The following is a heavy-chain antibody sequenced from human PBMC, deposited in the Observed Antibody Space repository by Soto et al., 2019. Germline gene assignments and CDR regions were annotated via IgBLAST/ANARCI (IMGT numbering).Heavy chain of an antibody. CDR1: GGSISSYY. V-gene: IGHV4-59*01. CDR3: ARVSNLFLSPPSDAFDF. J-gene: IGHJ3*01. CDR2: IYYSGST. Sequence: SETLSLTCTVSGGSISSYYWSWIRQPPGKGLEWIGYIYYSGSTNYNPSLKSRVTISVDTSKNQFSLKLSSVTAADTAVYYCARVSNLFLSPPSDAFDFWGQGTMVTVSS.